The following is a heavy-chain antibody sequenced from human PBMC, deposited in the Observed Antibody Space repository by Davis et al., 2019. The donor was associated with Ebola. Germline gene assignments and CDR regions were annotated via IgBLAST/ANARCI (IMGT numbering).Heavy chain of an antibody. CDR3: AKSGLSFGVVKYHYGMDV. V-gene: IGHV3-33*06. J-gene: IGHJ6*04. CDR2: IWYDGSNK. CDR1: GFTFSSYA. Sequence: GESLKISCAASGFTFSSYAMSWVRQAPGKGLEWVAVIWYDGSNKYYADSVKGRFTISRDTSKNTLYLQMNSLRAEDTAVYYCAKSGLSFGVVKYHYGMDVWGKGTTVTVSS. D-gene: IGHD3-3*01.